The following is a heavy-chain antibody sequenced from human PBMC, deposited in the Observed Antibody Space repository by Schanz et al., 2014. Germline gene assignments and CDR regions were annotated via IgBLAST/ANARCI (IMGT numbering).Heavy chain of an antibody. D-gene: IGHD6-19*01. CDR2: IYASGAT. Sequence: EVQLVESGGGFVQPGGSLGLSCVVSGFTVSSDHMSWVRQAPGKGLEWVSTIYASGATYYADSVKRRFTISRDISKNSLHLQVTSLRAEDTAVYDGAREQIMAVACRVDDWGHGTLVTVSS. CDR3: AREQIMAVACRVDD. CDR1: GFTVSSDH. J-gene: IGHJ4*03. V-gene: IGHV3-66*01.